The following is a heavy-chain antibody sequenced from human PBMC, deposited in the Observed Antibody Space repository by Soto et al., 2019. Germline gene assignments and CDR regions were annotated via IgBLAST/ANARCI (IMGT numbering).Heavy chain of an antibody. CDR1: GFTFSRYG. CDR2: IWYDGSNK. CDR3: ARDGVGTAMAAFDY. D-gene: IGHD5-18*01. Sequence: QVQLVESGGGVVQPGRSLRLSCAASGFTFSRYGMHWVRQAPGKGLEWVTVIWYDGSNKYYADSVKGRFTISRDNSKITLYLEMNSLRVEDTAVYYCARDGVGTAMAAFDYWGQGTLVTVSS. V-gene: IGHV3-33*01. J-gene: IGHJ4*02.